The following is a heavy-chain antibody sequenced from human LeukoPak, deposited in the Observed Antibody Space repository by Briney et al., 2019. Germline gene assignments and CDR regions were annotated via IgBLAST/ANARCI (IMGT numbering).Heavy chain of an antibody. D-gene: IGHD5-18*01. CDR1: GGSISSYY. V-gene: IGHV4-59*01. J-gene: IGHJ3*02. CDR2: IYYSGGT. CDR3: ARVYSYGSENAFDI. Sequence: SETLSLTCTVSGGSISSYYWSWIRQPPGKGLEWIGYIYYSGGTNYNPSLKSRVTIPVDTSKNQFSLKLSSVTAADTAVYYCARVYSYGSENAFDIWGQGTMVTVSS.